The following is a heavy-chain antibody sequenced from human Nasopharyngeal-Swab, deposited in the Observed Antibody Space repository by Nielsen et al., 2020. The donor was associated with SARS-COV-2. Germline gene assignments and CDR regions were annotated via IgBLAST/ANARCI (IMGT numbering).Heavy chain of an antibody. Sequence: GESLKISCAAFGFTFSSYWIHWVRQAPGKGLVWVSRINSDGSSTSYADSVKGRFTISRDNAKNTLYLQMNSLRAEDTAVYYCARDVAAAFDYWGQGTLVTVSS. D-gene: IGHD6-13*01. CDR3: ARDVAAAFDY. J-gene: IGHJ4*02. CDR2: INSDGSST. CDR1: GFTFSSYW. V-gene: IGHV3-74*01.